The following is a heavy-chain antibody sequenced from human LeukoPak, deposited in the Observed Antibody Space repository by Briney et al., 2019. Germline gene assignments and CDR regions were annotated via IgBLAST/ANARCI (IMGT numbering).Heavy chain of an antibody. D-gene: IGHD3-16*01. CDR1: GFTFSSYA. CDR2: ISYDGSNK. J-gene: IGHJ6*03. V-gene: IGHV3-30*04. Sequence: GRSLRLSCAASGFTFSSYAMHWVRQAPGKGLEWVAVISYDGSNKYYADSVKGRFTISRDNSKNTLYLQMNSLRAEDTAVYYCTRDAHYDYVWGSYDYYYYMDVWGKGTTVTVSS. CDR3: TRDAHYDYVWGSYDYYYYMDV.